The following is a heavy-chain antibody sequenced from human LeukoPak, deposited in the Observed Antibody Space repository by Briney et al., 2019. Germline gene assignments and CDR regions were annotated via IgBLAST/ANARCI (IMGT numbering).Heavy chain of an antibody. CDR1: GFTFSNAW. D-gene: IGHD1-26*01. Sequence: GGSLRLSCAASGFTFSNAWMSWVRQAPGKGLEWVSAISGSGGSTYYADSVKGRFTISRDNSKNTLYLQMNSLRAEDTAVYYCAKGSAVSGSYAFDYWGQGTLVTVSS. CDR3: AKGSAVSGSYAFDY. J-gene: IGHJ4*02. V-gene: IGHV3-23*01. CDR2: ISGSGGST.